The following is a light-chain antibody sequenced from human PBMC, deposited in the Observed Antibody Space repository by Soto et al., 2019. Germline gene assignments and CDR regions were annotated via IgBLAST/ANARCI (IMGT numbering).Light chain of an antibody. V-gene: IGLV2-8*01. CDR3: GSYAGSNTDWV. J-gene: IGLJ3*02. CDR2: EVT. CDR1: SSDVGGYNY. Sequence: QSALTQPPSASGSPGQSVTISCTGTSSDVGGYNYVSWYQQHPGKAPKLMIYEVTKRPSGVPDRFSGSKSGNTASLTVSGLQAEDEDDYYCGSYAGSNTDWVFGGGTKLTVL.